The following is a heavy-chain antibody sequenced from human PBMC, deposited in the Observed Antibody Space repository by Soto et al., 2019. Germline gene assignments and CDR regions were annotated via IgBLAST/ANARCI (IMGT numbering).Heavy chain of an antibody. CDR2: IIPIFGTA. V-gene: IGHV1-69*01. Sequence: QVQLVQSGAEVKKPGSSVKVSCKASGGTFSGYAISWVRQAPGQGLEWMGGIIPIFGTANYAQKLQGRVTITADESTSTAYMELSSLRSEDTAVYYCARERASYSSSWHPYFDYWGQGTLVTVSS. CDR3: ARERASYSSSWHPYFDY. D-gene: IGHD6-13*01. CDR1: GGTFSGYA. J-gene: IGHJ4*02.